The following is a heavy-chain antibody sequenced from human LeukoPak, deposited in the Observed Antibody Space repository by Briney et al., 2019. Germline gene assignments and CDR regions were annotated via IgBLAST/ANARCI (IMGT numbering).Heavy chain of an antibody. Sequence: ASVKVSCKASGGTFSSYAISWVRQAPGQGLEWMGRIIPILGIANYAQKFQGRVTITADKSTSTAYMELSSLRSEDTAVYYCARDDCSSTSYYGYNWFDPWGQGTLVTVSS. CDR1: GGTFSSYA. V-gene: IGHV1-69*04. J-gene: IGHJ5*02. D-gene: IGHD2-2*01. CDR3: ARDDCSSTSYYGYNWFDP. CDR2: IIPILGIA.